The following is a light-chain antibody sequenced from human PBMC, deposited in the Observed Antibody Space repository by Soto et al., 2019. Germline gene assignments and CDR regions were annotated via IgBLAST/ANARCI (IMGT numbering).Light chain of an antibody. CDR3: QHYNSYSEA. J-gene: IGKJ1*01. CDR2: KAS. Sequence: DIQMTQSPSTLSRYVGDRVTITCRASQTISSWLAWYQQKPGKAPKLLIYKASTLKSGVPSRFSGSGSGTEFTLTISSLQPDDFATYYCQHYNSYSEAFGQGTKVELK. V-gene: IGKV1-5*03. CDR1: QTISSW.